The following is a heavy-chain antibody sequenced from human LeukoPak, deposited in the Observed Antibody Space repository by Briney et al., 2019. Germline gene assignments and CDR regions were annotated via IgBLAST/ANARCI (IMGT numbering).Heavy chain of an antibody. CDR3: AKDPTYYYYYMDV. J-gene: IGHJ6*03. Sequence: PGGSLRLSCAASGFTFSSYAMHWVRQAPGKGLEWVAVISYDGSNKYYADSVKGRFTISRDNSKNTLYLQMNSLRAEDTAVYYCAKDPTYYYYYMDVWGKGTTVTVSS. V-gene: IGHV3-30*04. CDR1: GFTFSSYA. CDR2: ISYDGSNK.